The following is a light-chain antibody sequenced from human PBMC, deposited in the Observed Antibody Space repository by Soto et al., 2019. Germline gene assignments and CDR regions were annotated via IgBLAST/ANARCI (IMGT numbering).Light chain of an antibody. CDR1: QSISSW. CDR3: QQYNSYPLT. Sequence: DIQMTQSPSTLSASVGDRVTITCRASQSISSWLAWYQQKPGKAPELLIYKASNLESGVPSRFSGSGSGTAFTLTISSLQPDDFATDYCQQYNSYPLTFGGGTKVEIK. V-gene: IGKV1-5*03. J-gene: IGKJ4*01. CDR2: KAS.